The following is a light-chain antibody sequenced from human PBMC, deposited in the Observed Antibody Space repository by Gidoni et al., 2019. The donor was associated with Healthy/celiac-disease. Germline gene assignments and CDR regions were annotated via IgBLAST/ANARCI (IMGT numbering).Light chain of an antibody. J-gene: IGKJ4*01. Sequence: DIQLTQSPSTLSASVGDRVTITCRASQSISSWLAWYQQKPGKAPKLLIYKASSLESGVPSRFSGSGSGTEFTLTISTLQPDDFATYYCQQYNSYSLTFGGGTKVEIK. CDR1: QSISSW. CDR2: KAS. V-gene: IGKV1-5*03. CDR3: QQYNSYSLT.